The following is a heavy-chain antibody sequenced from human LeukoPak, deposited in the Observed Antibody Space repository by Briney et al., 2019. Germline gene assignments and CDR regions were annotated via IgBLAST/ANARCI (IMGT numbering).Heavy chain of an antibody. CDR2: ISGDGGDT. Sequence: GGSLRLSCAASAFTFDDYVMHWVRQAPGKGLEWVSLISGDGGDTYYADSVRGRFTIARDNSKNSLYLQMNSLRGEDSALYYGAKDIGWGLSYYFDFWGQGTLVTVSS. J-gene: IGHJ4*02. CDR3: AKDIGWGLSYYFDF. CDR1: AFTFDDYV. D-gene: IGHD3-10*01. V-gene: IGHV3-43*02.